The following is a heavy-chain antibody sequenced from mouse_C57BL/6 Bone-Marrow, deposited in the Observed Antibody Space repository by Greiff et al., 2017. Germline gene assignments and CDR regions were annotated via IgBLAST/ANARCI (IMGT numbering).Heavy chain of an antibody. D-gene: IGHD2-3*01. CDR1: GYTFTSYW. V-gene: IGHV1-64*01. CDR2: IHPNSGST. CDR3: AREGLCFYAMDY. Sequence: QVQLKESGAELVKPGASVKLSCKASGYTFTSYWMHWVKQRPGQGLEWIGMIHPNSGSTNYNEKFKSKDTLTVDKSSSTAYMQLSSLTSEDSAVYYCAREGLCFYAMDYWGQGTSVTVSS. J-gene: IGHJ4*01.